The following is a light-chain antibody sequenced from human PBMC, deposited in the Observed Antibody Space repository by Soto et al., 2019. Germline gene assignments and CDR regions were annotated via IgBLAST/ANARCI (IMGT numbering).Light chain of an antibody. CDR2: DVR. J-gene: IGLJ2*01. Sequence: QSVLTQPASMSGSPGQSITISSTGTSSDIGGYNYISWYQQLPGKAPKFIIYDVRNRPSGVSNRFSGSRSGNTASLTISGLQAEDEADYYFSSYTSSSTVIFGGGTKLTVL. CDR1: SSDIGGYNY. V-gene: IGLV2-14*01. CDR3: SSYTSSSTVI.